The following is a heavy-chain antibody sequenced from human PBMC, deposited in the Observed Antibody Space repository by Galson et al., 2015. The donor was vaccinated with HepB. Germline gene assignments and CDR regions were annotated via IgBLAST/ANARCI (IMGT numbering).Heavy chain of an antibody. CDR2: IYWDDDK. CDR3: AHRPWGWQWLDWFDP. Sequence: PALVKPTQTLTLTCTFSGFSLSTSGVGVGWIRQPPGKALKWLALIYWDDDKRYSPSLKSRLTITKDTSKNQVVLTMTNMDPVDTATYYCAHRPWGWQWLDWFDPWGQGTLVTVSS. J-gene: IGHJ5*02. CDR1: GFSLSTSGVG. D-gene: IGHD6-19*01. V-gene: IGHV2-5*02.